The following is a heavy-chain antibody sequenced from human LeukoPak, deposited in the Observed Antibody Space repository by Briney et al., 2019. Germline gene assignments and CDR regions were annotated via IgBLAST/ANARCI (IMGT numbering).Heavy chain of an antibody. Sequence: PGGSLRLSCAASGFTFSSYAMSWVRQAPGKGLEWVSAISGSGGSTYYADSVKGRFTISRDNSKNTLYLQMNSLRAEDTAVYYCAKDQRNSLVGASDYWGQGTLVTVSS. D-gene: IGHD1-26*01. CDR2: ISGSGGST. V-gene: IGHV3-23*01. J-gene: IGHJ4*02. CDR1: GFTFSSYA. CDR3: AKDQRNSLVGASDY.